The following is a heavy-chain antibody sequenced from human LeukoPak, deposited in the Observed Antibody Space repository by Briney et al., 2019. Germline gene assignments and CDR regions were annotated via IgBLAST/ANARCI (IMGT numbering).Heavy chain of an antibody. D-gene: IGHD3-22*01. J-gene: IGHJ3*01. V-gene: IGHV4-4*07. Sequence: SETLSLTCTVSGAHISNYYWTWVRQSAAQGLEWIGRLHASESTVYNPSLKSRVTMSIDTSKDQLSLTLTSVTAADSAVYYCASLSSGAAFDVWGQGTVVTVSS. CDR2: LHASEST. CDR1: GAHISNYY. CDR3: ASLSSGAAFDV.